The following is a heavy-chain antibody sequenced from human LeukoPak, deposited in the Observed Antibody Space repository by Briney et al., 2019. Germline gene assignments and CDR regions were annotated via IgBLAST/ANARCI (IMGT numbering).Heavy chain of an antibody. CDR3: ARLLPYCSDGICYFWEYFDS. CDR1: GGYISSSTYS. CDR2: FYYTGDT. J-gene: IGHJ4*02. V-gene: IGHV4-39*01. D-gene: IGHD2-15*01. Sequence: PSETLSLTCSVSGGYISSSTYSWGWIRQPPGEGLEWIGSFYYTGDTYYGPSLKSRVTISVDTSKNQFSLNLTSLTAADTAVYYRARLLPYCSDGICYFWEYFDSWGQGTLVTVSS.